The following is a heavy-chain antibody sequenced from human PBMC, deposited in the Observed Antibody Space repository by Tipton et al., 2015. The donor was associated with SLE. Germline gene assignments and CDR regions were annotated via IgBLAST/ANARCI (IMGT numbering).Heavy chain of an antibody. V-gene: IGHV4-61*09. Sequence: TLSLTCTVSGGSISSGSYYWSWIRQPAGKGLEWIGYIYTSGSTNYNPSLKSRVTISVDTSKNQFSLKLSSVTAADTAVYYCARGDGYYFDYWGQGTLVTVSS. CDR1: GGSISSGSYY. CDR2: IYTSGST. D-gene: IGHD4-17*01. CDR3: ARGDGYYFDY. J-gene: IGHJ4*02.